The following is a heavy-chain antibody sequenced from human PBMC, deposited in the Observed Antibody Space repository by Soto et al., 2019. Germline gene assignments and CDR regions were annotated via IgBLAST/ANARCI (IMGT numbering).Heavy chain of an antibody. CDR1: GFTFSSYG. V-gene: IGHV3-30*18. D-gene: IGHD3-10*02. Sequence: QVQLVESGGGVVQPGRSLRLSCAASGFTFSSYGMHWVRQAPGKGLEWVAVISYDGSNKYYADSVKGRFTISRDNSKNTLYLQMNSLRAEDTAVYYCAKDLVRGVIITAYYYYYGMDVWGQGTTVTVSS. CDR3: AKDLVRGVIITAYYYYYGMDV. J-gene: IGHJ6*02. CDR2: ISYDGSNK.